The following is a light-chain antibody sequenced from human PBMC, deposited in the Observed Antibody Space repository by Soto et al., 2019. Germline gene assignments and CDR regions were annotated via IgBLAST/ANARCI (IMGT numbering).Light chain of an antibody. CDR2: DAS. J-gene: IGKJ3*01. Sequence: EIVLTQSPATLSLSPGERATLSCRASQIVSSYLAWYQQKPGQAPRLLIYDASNRATGIPARFSGSGSGTDFTLTISSLDPEDFAVYYCQQRRNWPPEFTFGPGTKVDIK. CDR1: QIVSSY. V-gene: IGKV3-11*01. CDR3: QQRRNWPPEFT.